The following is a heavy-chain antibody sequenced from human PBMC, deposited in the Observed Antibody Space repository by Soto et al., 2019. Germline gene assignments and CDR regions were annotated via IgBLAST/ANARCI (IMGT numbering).Heavy chain of an antibody. D-gene: IGHD5-12*01. CDR3: AKGAKGYADDAFDI. V-gene: IGHV3-9*01. J-gene: IGHJ3*02. CDR1: GFTFDDYA. Sequence: DVQLVESGGGLVQPGRSLRLSCAASGFTFDDYAMHWVRQAPGKGLEWVSGISWNSGSIGYADSVKGRFTISRDNAKNSLYLQMNSLRAEDTALYYCAKGAKGYADDAFDIWGQGTMVTVSS. CDR2: ISWNSGSI.